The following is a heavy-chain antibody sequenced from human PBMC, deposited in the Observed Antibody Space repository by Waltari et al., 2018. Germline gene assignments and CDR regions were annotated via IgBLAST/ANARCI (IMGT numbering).Heavy chain of an antibody. D-gene: IGHD1-26*01. CDR1: GYTFTIYG. J-gene: IGHJ3*02. CDR2: ISPNNGNT. V-gene: IGHV1-18*01. CDR3: VVVGATTGAFDI. Sequence: QVQLVQSGAEVKKPGASVKVSCKASGYTFTIYGISCVRQAPGQGLEWMGWISPNNGNTNYAQKLQGRITMTTDTSTSTAYMELRSLRSDDTAVYYCVVVGATTGAFDIWGQGTMVTVSS.